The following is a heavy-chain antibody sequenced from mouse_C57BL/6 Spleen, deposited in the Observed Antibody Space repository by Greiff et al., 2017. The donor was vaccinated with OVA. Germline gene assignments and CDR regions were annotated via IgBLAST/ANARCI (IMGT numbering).Heavy chain of an antibody. CDR2: ISYDGSN. D-gene: IGHD2-4*01. CDR3: ARERDYDEFAY. CDR1: GYSITSGYY. Sequence: EVQLQESGPGLVKPSQSLSLTCSVTGYSITSGYYWTWIRQFPGNKLEWMGYISYDGSNNYNPSLKNRISNTRDTSKNQFFLKLNSLTTEDTATYYCARERDYDEFAYWGKGTLVPVSA. J-gene: IGHJ3*01. V-gene: IGHV3-6*01.